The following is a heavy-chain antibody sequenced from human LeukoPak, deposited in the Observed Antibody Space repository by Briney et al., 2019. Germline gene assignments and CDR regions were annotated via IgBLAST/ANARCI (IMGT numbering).Heavy chain of an antibody. Sequence: SETLSLTCTVSGGSIRSHYWSWIRQPPGKGLEWIGYIYYSGSTNYNPSLKSRVTISVDTSKNQFSLNLSSVTAADTAVYYCATVERVGATFDSWGQGTLVTVSS. D-gene: IGHD1-26*01. CDR2: IYYSGST. CDR1: GGSIRSHY. CDR3: ATVERVGATFDS. V-gene: IGHV4-59*11. J-gene: IGHJ4*02.